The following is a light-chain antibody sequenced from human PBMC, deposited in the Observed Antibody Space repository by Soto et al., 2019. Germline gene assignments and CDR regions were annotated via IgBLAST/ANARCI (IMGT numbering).Light chain of an antibody. CDR2: DAS. J-gene: IGKJ5*01. V-gene: IGKV3-11*01. Sequence: EIVLTQSPVTLSLSPGERATLSCRCSQSVRTYLAWYQVKPGQAPRLLIYDASRRASGVPARFSGSGSGTDFTLTISSLEPEDFAVYYCQQRNNWPPGITLGQGTRLEIK. CDR3: QQRNNWPPGIT. CDR1: QSVRTY.